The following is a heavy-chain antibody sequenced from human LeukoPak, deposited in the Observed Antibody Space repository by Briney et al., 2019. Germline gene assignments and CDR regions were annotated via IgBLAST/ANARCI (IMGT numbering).Heavy chain of an antibody. D-gene: IGHD1-1*01. Sequence: ASVKVSCKASGYTFTSYDINWARQATGQGLEWMGWMNPNSGNTGYAQKFQGRVTITRNTSISTAYMELSNLRSEDTAVCYCARPNWHDARLGAFNIWGQGTMVIVSS. CDR3: ARPNWHDARLGAFNI. J-gene: IGHJ3*02. V-gene: IGHV1-8*03. CDR2: MNPNSGNT. CDR1: GYTFTSYD.